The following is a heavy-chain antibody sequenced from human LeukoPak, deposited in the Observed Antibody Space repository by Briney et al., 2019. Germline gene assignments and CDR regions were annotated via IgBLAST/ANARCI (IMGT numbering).Heavy chain of an antibody. J-gene: IGHJ4*02. Sequence: SETLSLTCAVYGGSFSGYYWSWIRQPPGKGLEWIGEINHSGSTNYNPSLKGRVTISVDTSKNQFSLKLSSVTAADTAVYYCARYRAEFDYWGQGTLVTVSS. CDR1: GGSFSGYY. CDR2: INHSGST. V-gene: IGHV4-34*01. D-gene: IGHD1-14*01. CDR3: ARYRAEFDY.